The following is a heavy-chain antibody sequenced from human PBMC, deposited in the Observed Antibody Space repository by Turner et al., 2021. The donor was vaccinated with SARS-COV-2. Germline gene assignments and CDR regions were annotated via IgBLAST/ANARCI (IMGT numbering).Heavy chain of an antibody. V-gene: IGHV4-4*07. D-gene: IGHD3-3*01. Sequence: QVQLQESGPGLVKPSATLSLPFTVSGGSISTNFWSWIRQPAGKGLEWIGRIHSSGSTNYNPSLKSRVTMSIDTSQNQFSLKLSSVTAADTAVYYCARHPLNYDFWSGYYYYGMDVWGQGTTVTVSS. CDR3: ARHPLNYDFWSGYYYYGMDV. CDR2: IHSSGST. J-gene: IGHJ6*02. CDR1: GGSISTNF.